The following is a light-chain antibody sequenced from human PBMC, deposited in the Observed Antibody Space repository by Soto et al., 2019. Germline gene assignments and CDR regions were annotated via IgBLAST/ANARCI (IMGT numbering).Light chain of an antibody. V-gene: IGKV1-39*01. CDR2: TAS. CDR3: QQSYSTPPT. Sequence: DIQMTQSPSSLSASVGDRVTITCRASQTISNFLNWYQQKPGKAPKLLIYTASSLQSGVPSRFSVSGAVTDFTLTISSLQTEDFATYYCQQSYSTPPTFGQGTKLEIK. CDR1: QTISNF. J-gene: IGKJ2*01.